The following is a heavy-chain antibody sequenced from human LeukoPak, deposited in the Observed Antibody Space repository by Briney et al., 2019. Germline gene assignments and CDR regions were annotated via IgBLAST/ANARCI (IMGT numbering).Heavy chain of an antibody. CDR1: GFTFSNYG. CDR3: AKDYYALLWFGEFNRKYYFDY. J-gene: IGHJ4*02. D-gene: IGHD3-10*01. CDR2: ISGSGGER. V-gene: IGHV3-23*01. Sequence: GGSLRLSCAASGFTFSNYGMSWVRQAPGKGLQWVSGISGSGGERYYTESVKGRFTISRDNSKNTLYLQMNSLRAEDTAVYYWAKDYYALLWFGEFNRKYYFDYWGQGTLVTVSS.